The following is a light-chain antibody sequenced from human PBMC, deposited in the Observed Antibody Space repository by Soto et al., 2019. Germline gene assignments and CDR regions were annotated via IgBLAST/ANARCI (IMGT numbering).Light chain of an antibody. J-gene: IGKJ4*01. Sequence: DIQMTQSPSTLGASVGDRVTISCRASQSVSPWLAWYQQKPGKAPKLLIYKTSTLQSGVPSRFSGSGSGTAVTVKISRLQPDDFEIYYCQEYNSSGLTFGGGTTVDIK. CDR3: QEYNSSGLT. V-gene: IGKV1-5*03. CDR1: QSVSPW. CDR2: KTS.